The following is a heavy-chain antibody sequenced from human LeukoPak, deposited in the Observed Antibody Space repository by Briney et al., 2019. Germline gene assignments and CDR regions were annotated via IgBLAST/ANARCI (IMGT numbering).Heavy chain of an antibody. J-gene: IGHJ6*02. V-gene: IGHV3-72*01. Sequence: PGGSLRLSCAASGFTFSSYAMSWVRQAPGKGLEWVGRTRNKANSYTTEYAASVKGRFTISRDDSKNSLYLQMNSLKTEDTAVYYCARGGRITIFGVVIRPYGMDVWGQGTTVTVSS. D-gene: IGHD3-3*01. CDR2: TRNKANSYTT. CDR3: ARGGRITIFGVVIRPYGMDV. CDR1: GFTFSSYA.